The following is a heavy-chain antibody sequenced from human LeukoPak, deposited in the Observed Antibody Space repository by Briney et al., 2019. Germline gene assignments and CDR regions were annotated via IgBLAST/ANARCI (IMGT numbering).Heavy chain of an antibody. CDR1: GFTFDDYG. Sequence: GGSLRLSCAASGFTFDDYGMNWVRQAPGKGLEWVSYISSSGSTIYYADSVKGRFTISRDNAKNSLYLQMNSLRAEDTAVYYCARVDRTTYYYYYYMDVWGKGTTVTISS. D-gene: IGHD1/OR15-1a*01. J-gene: IGHJ6*03. V-gene: IGHV3-48*03. CDR3: ARVDRTTYYYYYYMDV. CDR2: ISSSGSTI.